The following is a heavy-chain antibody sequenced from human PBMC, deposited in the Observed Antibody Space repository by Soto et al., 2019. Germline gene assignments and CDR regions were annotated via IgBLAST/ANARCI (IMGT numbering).Heavy chain of an antibody. J-gene: IGHJ6*02. CDR3: ARQGVATFLYYYYGMDV. Sequence: SETLSLTCTVSGGSISSSSYYWGWIRQPPGKGLEWIGSIYYSGSTYYNPSLKSRVTISVDTSKNQFSLKLSSVTAADTAVYYCARQGVATFLYYYYGMDVWGQGTTVTVSS. CDR1: GGSISSSSYY. CDR2: IYYSGST. D-gene: IGHD5-12*01. V-gene: IGHV4-39*01.